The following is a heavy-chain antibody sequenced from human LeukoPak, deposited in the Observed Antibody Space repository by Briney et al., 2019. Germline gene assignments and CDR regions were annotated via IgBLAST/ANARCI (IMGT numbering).Heavy chain of an antibody. CDR2: INHSGST. V-gene: IGHV4-34*01. CDR1: GGSLSGYY. Sequence: SETLSLTCAVYGGSLSGYYWSWIRQPPGKGLEWIGEINHSGSTNYNPSLKSRVTISVDTSKNQFSLKLSSVTAADTAVYYCARDRGYSGYDSYFDYWGQGTLVTVSS. CDR3: ARDRGYSGYDSYFDY. D-gene: IGHD5-12*01. J-gene: IGHJ4*02.